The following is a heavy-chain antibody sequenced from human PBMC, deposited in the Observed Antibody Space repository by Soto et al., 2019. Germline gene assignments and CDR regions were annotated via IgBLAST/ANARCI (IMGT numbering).Heavy chain of an antibody. D-gene: IGHD3-22*01. Sequence: GESLKISCKGSGYSFTSYWIGWVRQMPGKGLEWMGIIYPGDSDTRYSPSFQGQVTISADKSISTAYLQWSSLKVSDTAMYYCARFRRYYYDSSDYYYYGMDVWGQGTTVTVSS. J-gene: IGHJ6*02. V-gene: IGHV5-51*01. CDR1: GYSFTSYW. CDR3: ARFRRYYYDSSDYYYYGMDV. CDR2: IYPGDSDT.